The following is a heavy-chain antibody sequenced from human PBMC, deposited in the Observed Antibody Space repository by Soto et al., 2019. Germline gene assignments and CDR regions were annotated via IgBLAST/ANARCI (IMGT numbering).Heavy chain of an antibody. J-gene: IGHJ5*02. CDR3: LKPYYASSGLNWFDT. CDR2: MYHSGNT. V-gene: IGHV4-31*03. CDR1: GASITSDDFY. Sequence: PSETLSLTCTVSGASITSDDFYCSWIRQHPGKGLEWIGYMYHSGNTYYNPSLRGRLTMSLDTSKNQFSLKLTSVTAADTAVYYSLKPYYASSGLNWFDTWGPGTLVTVSS. D-gene: IGHD3-22*01.